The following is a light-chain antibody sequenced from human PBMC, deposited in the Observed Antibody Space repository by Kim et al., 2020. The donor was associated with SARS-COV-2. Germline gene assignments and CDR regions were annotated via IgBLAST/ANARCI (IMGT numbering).Light chain of an antibody. Sequence: LGQTARITCGGNNIGSKNVHWYQQKPGQAPVLVIYRDSNRPSGIPERFSGSNSGNTATLTISRAQAGDEADYYCQVWDSSTAWNWVFGGGTQLTVL. CDR2: RDS. J-gene: IGLJ3*02. V-gene: IGLV3-9*01. CDR1: NIGSKN. CDR3: QVWDSSTAWNWV.